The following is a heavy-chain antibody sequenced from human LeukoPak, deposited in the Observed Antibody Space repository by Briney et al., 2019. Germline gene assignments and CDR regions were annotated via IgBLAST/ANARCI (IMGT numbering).Heavy chain of an antibody. CDR3: WLTGGSGSYGYFDY. J-gene: IGHJ4*02. Sequence: SVKVSCKASGGTFSSYAISWVRQAPGQGLEWMGGIIPIFGTANYAQKFQGRVTITADESTSTAYMELSSLRSEDTAVYYCWLTGGSGSYGYFDYWGQGTLVTVSS. D-gene: IGHD3-10*01. V-gene: IGHV1-69*13. CDR2: IIPIFGTA. CDR1: GGTFSSYA.